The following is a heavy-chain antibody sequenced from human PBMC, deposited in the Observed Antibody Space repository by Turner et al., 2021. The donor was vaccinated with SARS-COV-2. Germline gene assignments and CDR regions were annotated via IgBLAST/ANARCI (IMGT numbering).Heavy chain of an antibody. J-gene: IGHJ4*02. CDR2: IYSGGST. CDR3: AREVPGSSNTGVYFDY. V-gene: IGHV3-66*01. Sequence: EVQLVESGGGLVQPGGSLRLSCAASGFTVSRNYMNWVRQAPGKGLEWVSIIYSGGSTFYSDSVKGRFTISRDNSKNTLDLQMNSLRAEDTAVYYCAREVPGSSNTGVYFDYWGQGTLVTVSS. CDR1: GFTVSRNY. D-gene: IGHD3-10*01.